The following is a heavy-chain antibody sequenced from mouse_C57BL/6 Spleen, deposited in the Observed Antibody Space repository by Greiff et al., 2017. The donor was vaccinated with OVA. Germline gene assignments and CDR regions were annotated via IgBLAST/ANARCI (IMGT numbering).Heavy chain of an antibody. CDR2: IDPSDSYT. CDR3: ARRKYYGNSYYAMDY. V-gene: IGHV1-69*01. CDR1: GYTFTSYW. J-gene: IGHJ4*01. Sequence: QVQLQQPGAELVMPGASVKLSCKASGYTFTSYWMHWVKQRPGQGLEWIGEIDPSDSYTNYNQKVKGKSTLTVDKSSSTAYMQRSSLTSEDSAVYYCARRKYYGNSYYAMDYWGQGTSVTVSS. D-gene: IGHD2-1*01.